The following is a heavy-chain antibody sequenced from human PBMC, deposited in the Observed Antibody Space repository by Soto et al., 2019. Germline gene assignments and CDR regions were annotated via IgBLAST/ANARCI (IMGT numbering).Heavy chain of an antibody. Sequence: EVQLLESGGGLVQPGGSLRLSCAASGFTFSNYAMSWVRQAPEKGLEWVSAISGSGGSTYYTDSVRGRFTISRDNSENTLYLEMNGLRAEDTAIYYCAKDLSVNRRYFQQWGQGTLVTVSS. D-gene: IGHD4-17*01. CDR1: GFTFSNYA. J-gene: IGHJ1*01. V-gene: IGHV3-23*01. CDR3: AKDLSVNRRYFQQ. CDR2: ISGSGGST.